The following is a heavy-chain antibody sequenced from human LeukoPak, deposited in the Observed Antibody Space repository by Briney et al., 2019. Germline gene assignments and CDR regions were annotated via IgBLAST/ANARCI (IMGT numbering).Heavy chain of an antibody. CDR3: ARDTPDGRVTKFDY. J-gene: IGHJ4*02. D-gene: IGHD4-17*01. CDR2: INPSNGNP. V-gene: IGHV7-4-1*02. Sequence: ASVKVSFKSSGYTFKTYAINWLRQAPGQGLEWVGWINPSNGNPTYAQGFTGRFVFSLDTSVSTAFLHISSLQIEDTAVYYCARDTPDGRVTKFDYWGQGTLVTVSS. CDR1: GYTFKTYA.